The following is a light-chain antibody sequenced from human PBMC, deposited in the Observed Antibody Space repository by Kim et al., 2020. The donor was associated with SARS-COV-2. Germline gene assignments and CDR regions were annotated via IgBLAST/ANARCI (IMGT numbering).Light chain of an antibody. V-gene: IGKV3-11*01. Sequence: LSPGGRATLSCRASQSVSSYLAWYQQKPGQAPRLLIYDASNRATGIPARFSGSGSGTDFTLTISSLEPEDFAVYYCQQRSNWPLYTFGQGTKLEI. CDR2: DAS. CDR3: QQRSNWPLYT. CDR1: QSVSSY. J-gene: IGKJ2*01.